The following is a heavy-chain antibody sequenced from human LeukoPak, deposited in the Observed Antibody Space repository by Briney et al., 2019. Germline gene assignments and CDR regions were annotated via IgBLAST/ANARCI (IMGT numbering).Heavy chain of an antibody. CDR1: GGSISSYY. J-gene: IGHJ6*03. Sequence: PSETLSLTCTVSGGSISSYYWSWIRQPPGKGLEWIGYIYYSGSTNYNPSLKSRVTISVDTSKNQFSLKLSSVTAADTAVYYCARVDRKARDCSSTSCYAIHYYYYMDVWGKGTTVTISS. V-gene: IGHV4-59*01. CDR2: IYYSGST. CDR3: ARVDRKARDCSSTSCYAIHYYYYMDV. D-gene: IGHD2-2*01.